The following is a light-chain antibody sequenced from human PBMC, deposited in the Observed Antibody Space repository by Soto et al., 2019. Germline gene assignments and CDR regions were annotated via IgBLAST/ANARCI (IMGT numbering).Light chain of an antibody. J-gene: IGKJ5*01. CDR3: QQSYSTPIT. CDR2: AAS. V-gene: IGKV1-39*01. Sequence: DIQMTQSPSSLSASVGDRVTITCRASQSISSYFNWYQQKPGKAPKLLIYAASSLQSGVPSRFSGSGSGTDFTLTISSLQPEDCATYYFQQSYSTPITFGHGTRLEIK. CDR1: QSISSY.